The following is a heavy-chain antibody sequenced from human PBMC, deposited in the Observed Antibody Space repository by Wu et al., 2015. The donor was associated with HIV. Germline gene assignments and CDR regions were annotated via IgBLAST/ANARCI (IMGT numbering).Heavy chain of an antibody. V-gene: IGHV1-69*12. J-gene: IGHJ5*02. D-gene: IGHD2-2*02. CDR2: IIPIFGTA. Sequence: QVQLVQSGAEVKKPGSSVKVSCKASGGTFSSYAISWVRQAPGQGLEWMGGIIPIFGTANYAQKFQGRVTITADESTSTAYMELSSLRSEDTAVYYCARSGYCSSTSCYTGVGWFDPWGQGNPGHRLL. CDR3: ARSGYCSSTSCYTGVGWFDP. CDR1: GGTFSSYA.